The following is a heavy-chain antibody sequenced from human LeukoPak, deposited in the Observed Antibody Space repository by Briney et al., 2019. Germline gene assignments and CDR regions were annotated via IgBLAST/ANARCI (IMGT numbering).Heavy chain of an antibody. Sequence: SQTLSLTCAISGGSVSSNSAAWNWIRQSPSRGLEWLGRTYYRSKWYNDYAVSVKSRITINPDTSKNQFSLQLNSVTPEDTAVYYCARAYDYGSGSYYIKYYYYYMDVWGKGTTVTISS. CDR2: TYYRSKWYN. J-gene: IGHJ6*03. V-gene: IGHV6-1*01. D-gene: IGHD3-10*01. CDR1: GGSVSSNSAA. CDR3: ARAYDYGSGSYYIKYYYYYMDV.